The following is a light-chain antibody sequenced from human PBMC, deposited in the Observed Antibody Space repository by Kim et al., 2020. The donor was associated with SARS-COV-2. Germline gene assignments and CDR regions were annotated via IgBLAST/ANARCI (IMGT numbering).Light chain of an antibody. CDR1: QSVLYSSNNKNY. Sequence: RATINCKYSQSVLYSSNNKNYLAWYQQKPGQPPKLLIYWASTRESGVPDRFSGSGSGTDFTLTISSLQAEDVAVYYCQQYYSTPLTFGGGTKLEI. CDR3: QQYYSTPLT. J-gene: IGKJ4*01. V-gene: IGKV4-1*01. CDR2: WAS.